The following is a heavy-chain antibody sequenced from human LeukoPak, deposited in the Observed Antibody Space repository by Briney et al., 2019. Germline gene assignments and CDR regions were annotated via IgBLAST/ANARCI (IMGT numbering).Heavy chain of an antibody. J-gene: IGHJ3*02. Sequence: SETLSLTCTVSGGSISSYYWSLIRQPAWKGLEWIGRIYTSGSTNYNPSLKSRVTMSVDTSKNQFSLKLSSVTAADTAVYYCARERQWEPTTSDAFDIWGQGTMVTVSS. CDR2: IYTSGST. D-gene: IGHD1-26*01. CDR3: ARERQWEPTTSDAFDI. V-gene: IGHV4-4*07. CDR1: GGSISSYY.